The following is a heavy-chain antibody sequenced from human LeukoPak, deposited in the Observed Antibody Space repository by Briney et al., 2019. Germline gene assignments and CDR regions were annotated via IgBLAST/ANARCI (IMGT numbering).Heavy chain of an antibody. Sequence: GGSLRLSGAGSGLTFSNYGMHWVRQAPDKGLEGVAFLQNDGSDTHYADSVEGRFTISRDNSKNTLYLQMNSLRAEDTAVYYCANRRGTQVLGINIDVWGQGTLVTVSS. J-gene: IGHJ3*01. CDR3: ANRRGTQVLGINIDV. CDR2: LQNDGSDT. D-gene: IGHD1-1*01. CDR1: GLTFSNYG. V-gene: IGHV3-30*02.